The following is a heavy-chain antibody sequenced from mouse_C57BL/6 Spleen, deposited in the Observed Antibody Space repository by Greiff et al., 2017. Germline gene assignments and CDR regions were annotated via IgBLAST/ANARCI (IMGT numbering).Heavy chain of an antibody. Sequence: EVQLQQSGAELVRPGASVKLSCTASGFNIKDYYMHWVKQRPEQGLEWIGRIDPEDGDTEYAPKFQGKATMTADTSSNTAYLQLSSLTSEDTAVYYCTTSLSGPYWYVDVWGTGTTVTVSS. J-gene: IGHJ1*03. CDR1: GFNIKDYY. CDR3: TTSLSGPYWYVDV. D-gene: IGHD6-2*01. CDR2: IDPEDGDT. V-gene: IGHV14-1*01.